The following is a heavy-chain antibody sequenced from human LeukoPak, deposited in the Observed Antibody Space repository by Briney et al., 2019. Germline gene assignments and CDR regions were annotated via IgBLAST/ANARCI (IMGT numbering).Heavy chain of an antibody. CDR1: GFTFSSYS. V-gene: IGHV3-21*01. CDR2: ISSSSSYI. J-gene: IGHJ5*02. Sequence: GGSLRLSCAASGFTFSSYSMNWVRQAPGKGLEWVSSISSSSSYIYYADSVKGRFTISRDNAKNSLYLQMNSLRAEDTAVYYCARGRVIVGPDANWFTPWGKEPLVPVSS. CDR3: ARGRVIVGPDANWFTP. D-gene: IGHD1-26*01.